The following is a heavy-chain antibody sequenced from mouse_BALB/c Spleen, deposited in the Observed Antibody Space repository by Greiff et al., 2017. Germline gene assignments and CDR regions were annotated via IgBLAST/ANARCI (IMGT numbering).Heavy chain of an antibody. CDR1: GFTFSDYY. CDR3: AGGEKWSYFDY. J-gene: IGHJ2*01. CDR2: ISDGGSYT. Sequence: EVMLVESGGGLVKPGGSLKLSCAASGFTFSDYYMYWVRQTPEKRLEWVATISDGGSYTYYPDSVKGRFTISRDNAKNNLYLQMSSLKSEDTAMCYCAGGEKWSYFDYWGQGTTLTVSS. D-gene: IGHD1-3*01. V-gene: IGHV5-4*02.